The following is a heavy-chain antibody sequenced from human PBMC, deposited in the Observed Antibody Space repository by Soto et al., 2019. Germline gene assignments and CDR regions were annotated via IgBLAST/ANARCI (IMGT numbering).Heavy chain of an antibody. D-gene: IGHD3-3*01. CDR2: ISAYNGNA. V-gene: IGHV1-18*01. CDR1: GYTFTSYG. J-gene: IGHJ6*03. Sequence: ASAKVSCKASGYTFTSYGISWVRQAPGQGLEWMGWISAYNGNANYAQKFQGRVTITTDKSTSTAYMELSSLRSEDTAVYYCAREPPFAIFGVARPPYYYYYMDVWGKGTTVTVSS. CDR3: AREPPFAIFGVARPPYYYYYMDV.